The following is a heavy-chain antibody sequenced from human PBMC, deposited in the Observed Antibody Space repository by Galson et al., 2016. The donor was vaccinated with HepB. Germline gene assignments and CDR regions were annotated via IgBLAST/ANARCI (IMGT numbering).Heavy chain of an antibody. Sequence: SLRLSCAASGFTFSAFALNWVRQTPGKGLEWVARIGVYDYDRRYADSVRVRFTNSRDNFKDIFYLEMNGLIAEDTALSYCAMKQVIVPRRGDSFDSWGQGTLVTVSS. J-gene: IGHJ4*02. CDR1: GFTFSAFA. CDR3: AMKQVIVPRRGDSFDS. V-gene: IGHV3-23*01. CDR2: IGVYDYDR. D-gene: IGHD5-24*01.